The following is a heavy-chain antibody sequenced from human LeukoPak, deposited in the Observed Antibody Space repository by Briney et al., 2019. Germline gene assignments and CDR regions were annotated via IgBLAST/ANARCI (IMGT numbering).Heavy chain of an antibody. CDR3: AKGRLSVVYGVDY. CDR2: ISYDGSNK. Sequence: GRSLRLSCAASGFTFSSYGMHWVRQAPGKGLEWVAVISYDGSNKYYADSVKVRFTISRDNSKNTLYLQMNSLRAEDTAVYYCAKGRLSVVYGVDYWGQGTLVTVSS. J-gene: IGHJ4*02. D-gene: IGHD2-8*02. CDR1: GFTFSSYG. V-gene: IGHV3-30*18.